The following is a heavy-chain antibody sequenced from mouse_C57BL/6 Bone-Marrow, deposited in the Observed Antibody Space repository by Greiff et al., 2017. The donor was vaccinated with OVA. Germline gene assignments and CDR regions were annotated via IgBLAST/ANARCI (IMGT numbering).Heavy chain of an antibody. CDR3: TRGVTTVVAMDYYAMDY. CDR2: IDPETGGT. V-gene: IGHV1-15*01. CDR1: GYTFTDYE. J-gene: IGHJ4*01. Sequence: LQESGAELVRPGASVTLSCKASGYTFTDYEMHWVKQTPVHGLEWIGAIDPETGGTAYNQKFKGKAILTADKSSSTAYMELRSLTSEDSAVYYCTRGVTTVVAMDYYAMDYWGQGTSVTVSS. D-gene: IGHD1-1*01.